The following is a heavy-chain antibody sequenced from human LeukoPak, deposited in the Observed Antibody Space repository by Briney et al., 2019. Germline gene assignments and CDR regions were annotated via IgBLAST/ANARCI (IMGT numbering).Heavy chain of an antibody. CDR3: ARGAQYCSSTSCPTRNWFDP. J-gene: IGHJ5*02. CDR2: INHSGST. V-gene: IGHV4-34*01. D-gene: IGHD2-2*01. Sequence: SETLSLTCAVYGVSFSGYYWSWIRQPPGKGLEWIGEINHSGSTNYNPSLKSRVTISVDTSKNQFSLKLSSVTAADTAVYYCARGAQYCSSTSCPTRNWFDPWGQGTLVTVSS. CDR1: GVSFSGYY.